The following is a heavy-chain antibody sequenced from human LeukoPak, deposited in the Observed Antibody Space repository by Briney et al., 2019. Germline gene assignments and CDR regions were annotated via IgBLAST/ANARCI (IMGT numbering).Heavy chain of an antibody. V-gene: IGHV3-48*02. CDR1: GFTFNIYN. D-gene: IGHD1-26*01. Sequence: GGSLRLSCAAAGFTFNIYNMNRVRQAPGKGLEWVSHISKDSGDRHYVDSVKGRFSISRDNTKNSLYLQMSSLRDEDTAVYYCARDFRGNYSIDYWGQGTLVTASS. J-gene: IGHJ4*02. CDR2: ISKDSGDR. CDR3: ARDFRGNYSIDY.